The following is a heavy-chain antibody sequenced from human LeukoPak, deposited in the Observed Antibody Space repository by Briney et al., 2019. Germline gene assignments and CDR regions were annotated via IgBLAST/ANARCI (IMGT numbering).Heavy chain of an antibody. Sequence: GASVKVSCKASGGTFRNYAISWVRQAPGQGLEWMGGIIPIFGTANYAQKFQGRVTGTTDESTSTAYMELSSLRSEDTAVYYCARADYYDRSGYYYDFDYWGQGTLVTVSS. J-gene: IGHJ4*02. CDR3: ARADYYDRSGYYYDFDY. CDR1: GGTFRNYA. V-gene: IGHV1-69*05. CDR2: IIPIFGTA. D-gene: IGHD3-22*01.